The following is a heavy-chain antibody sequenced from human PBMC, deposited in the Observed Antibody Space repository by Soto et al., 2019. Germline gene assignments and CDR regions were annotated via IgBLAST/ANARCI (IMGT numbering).Heavy chain of an antibody. CDR1: GYTFTSYY. V-gene: IGHV1-46*01. D-gene: IGHD2-2*02. J-gene: IGHJ4*02. CDR2: INPSGGST. Sequence: ASVKVSCKASGYTFTSYYMHWVRQAPGQGLEWMGIINPSGGSTSYAQKFQGRVTMTRDTSTSTVYMELSSLRSEDTAVYYCARDHQGYCSSTSCYNYFDYWGQGTLVTVPQ. CDR3: ARDHQGYCSSTSCYNYFDY.